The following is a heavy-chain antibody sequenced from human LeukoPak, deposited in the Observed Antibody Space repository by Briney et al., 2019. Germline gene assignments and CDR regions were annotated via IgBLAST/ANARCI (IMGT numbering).Heavy chain of an antibody. V-gene: IGHV4-39*01. Sequence: PSETLSLTCTVSGYSISSSSYYWGWIRQPPGKGLEWIGCIYYSGSTYYNPSLKSRVTISVDTSKNQFSLKLSSVTAADTAVYYCARQRESYGSGRYLDYWGQGTLVTVSS. J-gene: IGHJ4*02. CDR2: IYYSGST. CDR1: GYSISSSSYY. CDR3: ARQRESYGSGRYLDY. D-gene: IGHD3-10*01.